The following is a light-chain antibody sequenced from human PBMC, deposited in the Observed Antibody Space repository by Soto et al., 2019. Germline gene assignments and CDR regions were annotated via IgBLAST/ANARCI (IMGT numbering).Light chain of an antibody. CDR1: QNIRRN. CDR2: HAS. CDR3: QQYNNWPRT. Sequence: EIVMTQSPATLSVSPGGRATLSCRASQNIRRNLAWYQQKVGQAPRLLIYHASARATGIPARFSGSRSGTEFTLTISSLQSEDFAVYYCQQYNNWPRTFGQGTKVDIK. V-gene: IGKV3-15*01. J-gene: IGKJ1*01.